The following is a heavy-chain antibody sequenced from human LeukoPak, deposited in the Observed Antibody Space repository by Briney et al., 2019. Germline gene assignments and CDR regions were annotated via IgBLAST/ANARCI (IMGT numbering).Heavy chain of an antibody. CDR3: AREGSGYFDY. J-gene: IGHJ4*02. D-gene: IGHD3-10*01. V-gene: IGHV4-30-2*01. CDR2: IYHSGST. Sequence: PSQTLSLTCAVSGGSISSGGYSWSWIRQPPGKGLEWIGYIYHSGSTYYNPSLKSRVTISVDRSKNQFSLKLSSVTAADSAVYYCAREGSGYFDYWGQGTLVTVSS. CDR1: GGSISSGGYS.